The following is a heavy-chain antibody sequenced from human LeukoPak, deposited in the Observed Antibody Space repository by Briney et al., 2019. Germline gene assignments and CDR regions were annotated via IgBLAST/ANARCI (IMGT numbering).Heavy chain of an antibody. CDR3: AGYYSSTSCPEYYYGMDV. D-gene: IGHD2-2*01. J-gene: IGHJ6*02. Sequence: GRSLRLSCAASGFTFSSYGMHWVRQAPGKGLEWVAVISYDGSNKYYADSVKGRFTISRDNSKNTLYLQMNSQRAEDTAVYYCAGYYSSTSCPEYYYGMDVWGQGTTVTVSS. CDR1: GFTFSSYG. V-gene: IGHV3-30*03. CDR2: ISYDGSNK.